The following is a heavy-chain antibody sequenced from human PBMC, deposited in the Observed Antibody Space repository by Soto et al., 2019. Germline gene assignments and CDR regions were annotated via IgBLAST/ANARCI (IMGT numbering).Heavy chain of an antibody. V-gene: IGHV4-4*07. D-gene: IGHD6-19*01. CDR3: ARETVAGTDNWFDP. CDR1: GGSISTYY. CDR2: IYTSGYT. Sequence: SETLSLTCTVSGGSISTYYWNWIRQPAGKRLEWLGRIYTSGYTKYNPSLKSRVTMSLDTSKRQFSLKLSSVTAADTAVYYCARETVAGTDNWFDPWGKGILVTVS. J-gene: IGHJ5*02.